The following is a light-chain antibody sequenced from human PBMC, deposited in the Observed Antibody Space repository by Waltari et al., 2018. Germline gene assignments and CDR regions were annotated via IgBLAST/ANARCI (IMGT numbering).Light chain of an antibody. V-gene: IGKV1-39*01. J-gene: IGKJ2*03. CDR2: GAS. Sequence: DIQVTQSPSSLSASVGDRVTITCRASQSIARYLNWYQQKPGKAPKILIYGASSLQSGVPSRFSGRGAGTDFTLTISGLQPEDVAVYYCQQSYSTPPRFGQGTNLEIK. CDR1: QSIARY. CDR3: QQSYSTPPR.